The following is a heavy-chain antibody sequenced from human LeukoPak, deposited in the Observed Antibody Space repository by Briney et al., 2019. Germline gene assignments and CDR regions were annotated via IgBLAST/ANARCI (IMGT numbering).Heavy chain of an antibody. CDR1: GFTFSDYS. Sequence: GGSLRLSCAASGFTFSDYSLSWVRQAPGKGLEWVSYISSSGSTIYYADSVKGRFTISSDNAKNSLYLQMNSLRAEDTAVYYCARGMVRGVISFDYWGQGTLVTVSS. CDR2: ISSSGSTI. CDR3: ARGMVRGVISFDY. D-gene: IGHD3-10*01. V-gene: IGHV3-48*04. J-gene: IGHJ4*02.